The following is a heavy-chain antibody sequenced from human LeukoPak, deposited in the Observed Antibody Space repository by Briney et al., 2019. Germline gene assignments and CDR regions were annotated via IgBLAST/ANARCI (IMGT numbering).Heavy chain of an antibody. Sequence: ASVKVSCKVSGYTFTDYYMHWVQQAPGKGLEWMGLVDPEDGETIYAEKFQGRVTITADTSTDTAYMELSSLRSEDTAVYYCATLGIDFWSGYPSRTFDYWGQGTLVTVSS. V-gene: IGHV1-69-2*01. D-gene: IGHD3-3*01. CDR2: VDPEDGET. J-gene: IGHJ4*02. CDR1: GYTFTDYY. CDR3: ATLGIDFWSGYPSRTFDY.